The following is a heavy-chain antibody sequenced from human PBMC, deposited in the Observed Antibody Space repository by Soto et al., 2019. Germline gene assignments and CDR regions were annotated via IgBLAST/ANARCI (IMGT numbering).Heavy chain of an antibody. CDR1: GGSISSYY. CDR2: IYYSGST. D-gene: IGHD3-9*01. Sequence: SETLSLTCTVSGGSISSYYWSWIRQPPGKGLEWIGYIYYSGSTNYNPSLKSRVTISVDTSKNQFSLKLSSVTAADTAVYYCARVGCDILTGYYEGHNWFDPWGQGTLVTVSS. V-gene: IGHV4-59*01. CDR3: ARVGCDILTGYYEGHNWFDP. J-gene: IGHJ5*02.